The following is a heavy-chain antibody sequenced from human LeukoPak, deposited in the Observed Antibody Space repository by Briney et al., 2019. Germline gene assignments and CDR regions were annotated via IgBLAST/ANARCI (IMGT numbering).Heavy chain of an antibody. V-gene: IGHV1-8*01. D-gene: IGHD3-10*01. CDR3: AREIWFGGDRNWFDP. CDR2: MNPNSGNT. J-gene: IGHJ5*02. Sequence: ASVKGSCKASGYTFTSYDINWVRQATRQGLEWMGWMNPNSGNTGYEQKFQGRVTMTRNTSISTAYMELSSLRSEDTAVYYCAREIWFGGDRNWFDPWGQGTLVTVSS. CDR1: GYTFTSYD.